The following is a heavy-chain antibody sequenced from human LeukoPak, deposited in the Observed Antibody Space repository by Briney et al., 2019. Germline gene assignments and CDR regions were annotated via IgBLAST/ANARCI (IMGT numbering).Heavy chain of an antibody. CDR1: GYSFTNYW. CDR3: ARQGLGSSGWSTLGY. D-gene: IGHD6-19*01. Sequence: GESLKISCKGSGYSFTNYWIGWVRQMPGKGLEWMGIIYPADSDTRYSPSFQGQVTISADKSITTAYLQWTSLQASDTAMYYCARQGLGSSGWSTLGYWGQGTLVTVSS. V-gene: IGHV5-51*01. CDR2: IYPADSDT. J-gene: IGHJ4*02.